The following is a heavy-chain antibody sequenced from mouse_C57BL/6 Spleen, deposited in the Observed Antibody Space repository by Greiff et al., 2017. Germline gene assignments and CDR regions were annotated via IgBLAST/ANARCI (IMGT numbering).Heavy chain of an antibody. D-gene: IGHD2-10*01. J-gene: IGHJ2*01. CDR2: IYPGDGDT. V-gene: IGHV1-80*01. CDR1: GYAFSSYW. Sequence: QVQLKQSGAELVKPGASVKISCKASGYAFSSYWMHWVKQRPGKGLEWIGQIYPGDGDTNYNGKFKGKATLTADKSSSTAYMQLSSLTSEDSAVYYCAREGLPTYFGYWGQGTTLTVSS. CDR3: AREGLPTYFGY.